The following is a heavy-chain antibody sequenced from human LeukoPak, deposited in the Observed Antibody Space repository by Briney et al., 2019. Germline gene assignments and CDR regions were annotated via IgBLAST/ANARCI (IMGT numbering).Heavy chain of an antibody. CDR3: ARRLSGLDY. D-gene: IGHD2-15*01. CDR2: INHSGST. V-gene: IGHV4-34*01. CDR1: GGSVSSYY. J-gene: IGHJ4*02. Sequence: SETLSLTCTVSGGSVSSYYWSWIRQPPGKGLEWIGEINHSGSTNYNPSLKSRVTISVDTSKNQFSLKLSSVTAADTAVYYCARRLSGLDYWGQGTLVTVSS.